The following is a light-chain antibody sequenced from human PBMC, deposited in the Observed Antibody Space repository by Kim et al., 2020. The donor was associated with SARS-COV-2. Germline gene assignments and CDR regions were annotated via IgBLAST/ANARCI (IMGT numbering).Light chain of an antibody. CDR1: QSISSSY. V-gene: IGKV3-20*01. Sequence: LSPGDRATLDCRASQSISSSYLAWYQQQAGQAPSLLIYGASSRATVIPDRFSGSGSGTDFTLTISRLEPEDFAVYYCQQYGSSLFTFGGGTKVEI. CDR3: QQYGSSLFT. J-gene: IGKJ4*01. CDR2: GAS.